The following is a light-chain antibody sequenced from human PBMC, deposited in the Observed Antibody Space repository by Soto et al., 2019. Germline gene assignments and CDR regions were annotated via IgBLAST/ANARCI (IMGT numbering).Light chain of an antibody. CDR1: SSDVGSYND. V-gene: IGLV2-14*01. Sequence: QSVLTQPASVSGSPGQSITICCTGRSSDVGSYNDVSWDQQHPGKAPKLMIYEVSDRPSGISSRFSGPKSGTTASLTISGLQTKHEADYYCSSYTTSSTLFGTGTKVTVL. CDR2: EVS. CDR3: SSYTTSSTL. J-gene: IGLJ1*01.